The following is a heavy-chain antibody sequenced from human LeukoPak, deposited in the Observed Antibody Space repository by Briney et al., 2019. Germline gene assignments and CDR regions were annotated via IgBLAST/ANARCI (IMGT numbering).Heavy chain of an antibody. CDR1: GITFSSYR. Sequence: GGSLRLSCAASGITFSSYRMNWVRQAPGKGLEWVSSISSNSSYIYYADSVKGRFTISRDNAKNSLYLQMNSLRGDDTAVYYCTRVEETATTAAIIRKYSYYYYYMDVWGKGNTVTVSS. CDR3: TRVEETATTAAIIRKYSYYYYYMDV. J-gene: IGHJ6*03. CDR2: ISSNSSYI. V-gene: IGHV3-21*01. D-gene: IGHD4-11*01.